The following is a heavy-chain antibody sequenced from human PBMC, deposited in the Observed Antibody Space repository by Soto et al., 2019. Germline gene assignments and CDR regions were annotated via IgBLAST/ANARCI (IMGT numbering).Heavy chain of an antibody. CDR1: GGSFRGYD. V-gene: IGHV4-34*01. Sequence: SETLCVSCAVYGGSFRGYDWRWIRQPLGKGLEWIGEINHSGSTNYNPSLKSRVTISVDTSKNQFSLKLSSVTAADTAVYYCARSRPLLLWFGTNPNFDYWGQGTLVTVS. CDR2: INHSGST. D-gene: IGHD3-10*01. CDR3: ARSRPLLLWFGTNPNFDY. J-gene: IGHJ4*02.